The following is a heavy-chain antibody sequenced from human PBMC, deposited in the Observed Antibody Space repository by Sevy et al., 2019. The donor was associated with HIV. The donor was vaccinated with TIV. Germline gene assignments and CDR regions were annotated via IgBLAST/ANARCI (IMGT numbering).Heavy chain of an antibody. Sequence: RGSLRLSCAASGFTLTSYTMNWVRQAPGKGLERVASISATGGSTYYADSVKGRFTISRDVSKGTLYLQMNSLTAEDTAILYCAKSLQKLPFHPHYFDYWGQGTLVIVSS. J-gene: IGHJ4*02. CDR2: ISATGGST. CDR3: AKSLQKLPFHPHYFDY. D-gene: IGHD2-21*02. V-gene: IGHV3-23*01. CDR1: GFTLTSYT.